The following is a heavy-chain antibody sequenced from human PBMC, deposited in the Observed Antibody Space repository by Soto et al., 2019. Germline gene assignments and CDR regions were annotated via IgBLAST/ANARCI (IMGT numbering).Heavy chain of an antibody. Sequence: SETLSLTCTVSGGSISSYCWSWIRQPPGKGLEWIGYIYYSGSTNYNPSLKSRVTISVDTSKNQFSLKLSSVTAADTAVYYCARFIAAGGSLDYWGQGTLVTVSS. V-gene: IGHV4-59*01. CDR2: IYYSGST. CDR3: ARFIAAGGSLDY. CDR1: GGSISSYC. J-gene: IGHJ4*02. D-gene: IGHD6-13*01.